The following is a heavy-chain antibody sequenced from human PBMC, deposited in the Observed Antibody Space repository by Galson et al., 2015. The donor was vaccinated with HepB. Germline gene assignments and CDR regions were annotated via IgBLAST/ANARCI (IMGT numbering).Heavy chain of an antibody. CDR2: ISAYNRKT. D-gene: IGHD2-15*01. Sequence: QSGAEVKRPGASVKVSCKASGYTFSSYSITWVRQAPGQGLEWMGWISAYNRKTDYARQLQGRVTMTTDTSTSTAYMELKSLRSDDTAVYYCARGALVVVVDATQNNWFDPWGQGTLVTVSS. J-gene: IGHJ5*02. CDR3: ARGALVVVVDATQNNWFDP. V-gene: IGHV1-18*01. CDR1: GYTFSSYS.